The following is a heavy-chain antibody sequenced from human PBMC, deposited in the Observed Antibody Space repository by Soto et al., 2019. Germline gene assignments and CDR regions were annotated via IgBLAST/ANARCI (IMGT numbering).Heavy chain of an antibody. CDR1: GCTFSSHW. Sequence: GGSLRLSCVASGCTFSSHWMHWVRQAPGKGLEWVANIKEDGGEQYYADSVNGRFTISRDNAKNSLYLQMHSLRGEDTAVYYCARKGCSGGSCHDAFDIWGQGTMVTVSS. CDR2: IKEDGGEQ. D-gene: IGHD2-15*01. J-gene: IGHJ3*02. CDR3: ARKGCSGGSCHDAFDI. V-gene: IGHV3-7*04.